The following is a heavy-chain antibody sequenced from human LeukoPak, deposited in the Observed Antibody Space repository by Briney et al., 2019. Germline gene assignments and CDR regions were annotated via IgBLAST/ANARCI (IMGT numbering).Heavy chain of an antibody. CDR3: ARDLLRGLDS. V-gene: IGHV3-74*01. D-gene: IGHD3-10*01. CDR2: IKSDGTNT. CDR1: GFTLSNYR. J-gene: IGHJ4*02. Sequence: GGSLRLSCAASGFTLSNYRTHWVRQAPGKGLVWVSRIKSDGTNTNYADSVRGRFTISRDNAKSTVYLQMNSLRVEDTAIYYCARDLLRGLDSWGQGILVTVSS.